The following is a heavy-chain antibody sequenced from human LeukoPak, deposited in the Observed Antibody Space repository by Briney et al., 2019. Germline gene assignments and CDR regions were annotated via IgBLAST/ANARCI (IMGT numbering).Heavy chain of an antibody. CDR3: AKGSYYESSGSFSFDY. CDR1: GFTFSSYA. J-gene: IGHJ4*02. Sequence: GGSLRLSCAASGFTFSSYAMSWVRQAPGKGLEWVSGISGSGDNTYYADSVKGRFTISRDNSKNTLYVQMNSLGTEDTAAYYCAKGSYYESSGSFSFDYWGQGTLATVSS. CDR2: ISGSGDNT. D-gene: IGHD3-22*01. V-gene: IGHV3-23*01.